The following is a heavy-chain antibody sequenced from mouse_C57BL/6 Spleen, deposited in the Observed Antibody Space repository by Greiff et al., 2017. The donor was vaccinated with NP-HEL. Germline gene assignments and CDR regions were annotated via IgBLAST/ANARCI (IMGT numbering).Heavy chain of an antibody. CDR2: SRNKANDYTT. CDR3: ARETELLPCAY. J-gene: IGHJ3*01. D-gene: IGHD1-1*01. Sequence: KLVESGGGLVQSGRSLRLSCATSGFTFSDFYMEWVRQAPGKGLEWIAASRNKANDYTTEYSASVKGRFIVSGDTSQSILYLQMNEMRDEDTAIYYCARETELLPCAYWGQGSLVTVSA. V-gene: IGHV7-1*01. CDR1: GFTFSDFY.